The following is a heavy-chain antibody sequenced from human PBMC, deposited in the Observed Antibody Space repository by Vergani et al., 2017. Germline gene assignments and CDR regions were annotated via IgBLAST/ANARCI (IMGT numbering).Heavy chain of an antibody. CDR3: ARDKYYDILTGYLGRDGMDV. CDR1: GYTFTSYA. V-gene: IGHV7-4-1*02. CDR2: INTNTGNP. Sequence: QVQLVQSGAEVKKPGSSVKVSCKASGYTFTSYAMNWVRQAPGQGLEWMGWINTNTGNPTYAQGFTGRFVFSLDTSVSTAYLQISSLKAEDTAVYYCARDKYYDILTGYLGRDGMDVWGQXP. D-gene: IGHD3-9*01. J-gene: IGHJ6*02.